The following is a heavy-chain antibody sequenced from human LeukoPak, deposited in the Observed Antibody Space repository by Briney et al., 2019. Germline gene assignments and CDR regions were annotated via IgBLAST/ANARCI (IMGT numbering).Heavy chain of an antibody. J-gene: IGHJ3*02. CDR3: APWGYCSGGSCKKSDGFDI. CDR1: GFTFSSYW. V-gene: IGHV3-7*03. Sequence: GSLRLSCAASGFTFSSYWMSWVRQAPGKGLEWVANIKQDGSEKYYVDSVKGRFTISRDNSKNTLYLQMNSLRAEDTAVYYCAPWGYCSGGSCKKSDGFDIWGQGTMVTVSS. D-gene: IGHD2-15*01. CDR2: IKQDGSEK.